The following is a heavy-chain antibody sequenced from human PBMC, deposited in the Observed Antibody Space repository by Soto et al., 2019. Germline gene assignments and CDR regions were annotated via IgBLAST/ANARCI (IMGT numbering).Heavy chain of an antibody. J-gene: IGHJ4*02. V-gene: IGHV4-34*01. CDR2: INHSGST. D-gene: IGHD3-22*01. CDR3: ARGLRYDSIGYRYFDY. Sequence: SETLSLTCAVSGGSFSGYYWSWIRQPPGKGLEWIGQINHSGSTNYNPSLKSRVTISVDTSKNQFSLKLSSVTAADTAVYYCARGLRYDSIGYRYFDYWGQGTLVTVSS. CDR1: GGSFSGYY.